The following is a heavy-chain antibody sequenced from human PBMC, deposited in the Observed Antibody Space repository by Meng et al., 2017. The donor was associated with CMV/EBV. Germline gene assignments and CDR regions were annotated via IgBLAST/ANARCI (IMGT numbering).Heavy chain of an antibody. CDR3: AKEISYSGSYHAFDY. CDR1: GFTFDDYA. V-gene: IGHV3-9*01. J-gene: IGHJ4*02. D-gene: IGHD1-26*01. CDR2: ISWNSGSI. Sequence: GGSLRLSCAASGFTFDDYAMHWVRQAPGKGLEWVSGISWNSGSIGYADSVKGRFTISRDNAKNSLYLQMNSLRAEDTALYYCAKEISYSGSYHAFDYWGQGTLVTVSS.